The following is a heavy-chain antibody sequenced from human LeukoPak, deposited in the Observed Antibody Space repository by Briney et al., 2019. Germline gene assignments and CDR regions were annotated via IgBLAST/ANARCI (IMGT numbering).Heavy chain of an antibody. J-gene: IGHJ5*02. CDR2: ISSSSSTI. D-gene: IGHD2-2*01. CDR1: GFTFSSYS. Sequence: GGSLTLSCPASGFTFSSYSMNWVRQAPGKGLEWVSYISSSSSTIYYADSVKGRFTISRDNAKNSLYLQINSLRAEDTAVYYCARAGGPLHCSSTSCYESWGQGTLVTVSS. V-gene: IGHV3-48*04. CDR3: ARAGGPLHCSSTSCYES.